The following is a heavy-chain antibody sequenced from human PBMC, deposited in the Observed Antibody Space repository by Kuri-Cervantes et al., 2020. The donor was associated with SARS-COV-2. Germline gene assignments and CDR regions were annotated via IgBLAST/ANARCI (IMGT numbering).Heavy chain of an antibody. CDR1: GFTFSDYY. D-gene: IGHD6-13*01. V-gene: IGHV3-11*04. CDR2: ISSSGGSI. Sequence: GGSLRLSCAASGFTFSDYYLTWIRQAPGKGLEWVSYISSSGGSIFYADSVKGRFTISRDNAKNSLYLQMNSLRAEDTAVYYCARDLLGVLGIDAFDIWGQGTMVTVSS. CDR3: ARDLLGVLGIDAFDI. J-gene: IGHJ3*02.